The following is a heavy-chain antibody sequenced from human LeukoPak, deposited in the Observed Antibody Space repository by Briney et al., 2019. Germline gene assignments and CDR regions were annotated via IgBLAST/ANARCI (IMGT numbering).Heavy chain of an antibody. V-gene: IGHV1-69*01. J-gene: IGHJ4*02. Sequence: AAVKVSCKASGGTFSSYAISWVRQAPGQRLEWMGGIIPIFGTANYAQKFQGRVTITADESTSTAYMELSSLRSEDTAVYYCARVLRLYYYDSSGCSFDYWGQGTLVTVSS. CDR1: GGTFSSYA. CDR3: ARVLRLYYYDSSGCSFDY. CDR2: IIPIFGTA. D-gene: IGHD3-22*01.